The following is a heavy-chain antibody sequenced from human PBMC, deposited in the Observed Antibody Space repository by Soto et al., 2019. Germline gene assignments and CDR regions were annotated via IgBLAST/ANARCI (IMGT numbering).Heavy chain of an antibody. Sequence: HPGGSLRLSCAASGFTFSSYAMSWVRQAPGKWLAWVSAISGSGGSTYYADSVKGRFTIARDNSKNTLYLQMNSLRAEDTSVYYCAKEITMLVVVILHNWFDPWGQGXLVTVSS. J-gene: IGHJ5*02. CDR2: ISGSGGST. CDR1: GFTFSSYA. CDR3: AKEITMLVVVILHNWFDP. V-gene: IGHV3-23*01. D-gene: IGHD3-22*01.